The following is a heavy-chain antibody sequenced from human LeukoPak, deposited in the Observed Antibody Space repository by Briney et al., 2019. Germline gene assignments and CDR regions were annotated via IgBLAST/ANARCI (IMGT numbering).Heavy chain of an antibody. V-gene: IGHV1-46*01. J-gene: IGHJ4*02. CDR2: INPSGGST. CDR1: GYTFTGYY. CDR3: AYSRMVRGVIRKVDY. D-gene: IGHD3-10*01. Sequence: ASVKVSCKASGYTFTGYYMHWVRQAPGQGLEWMGLINPSGGSTSYAQKFQGRVTMTRDTSTSTVYMELSSLGSEDTAVYYCAYSRMVRGVIRKVDYWGQGILVTVSS.